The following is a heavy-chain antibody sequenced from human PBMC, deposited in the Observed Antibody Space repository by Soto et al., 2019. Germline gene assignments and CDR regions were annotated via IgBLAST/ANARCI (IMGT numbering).Heavy chain of an antibody. CDR1: GYTFITYG. CDR3: ALTAIDY. Sequence: QVQLVQSGAEVKKPGASVKVSCKASGYTFITYGINWVRRAPGQGLEWMGWISAYNGNTQFAQKFQGRLTMTRDTSTSTAYMELRSLRSDDTAVYYCALTAIDYWGQGTLVTVSS. J-gene: IGHJ4*02. CDR2: ISAYNGNT. V-gene: IGHV1-18*01. D-gene: IGHD5-18*01.